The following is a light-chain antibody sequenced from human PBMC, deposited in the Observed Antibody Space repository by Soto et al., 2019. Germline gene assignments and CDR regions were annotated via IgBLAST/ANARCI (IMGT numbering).Light chain of an antibody. Sequence: EIVLTQSPATLSLSPGERATLSCRASQSVSSYLAWYQQKPGQAPRLLIYDASNRATGIPARFSGSGSGTDFTLTSSSIEPEDFAVYYCQQRSIWPLTFGGGTKVEIK. J-gene: IGKJ4*01. CDR2: DAS. CDR3: QQRSIWPLT. CDR1: QSVSSY. V-gene: IGKV3-11*01.